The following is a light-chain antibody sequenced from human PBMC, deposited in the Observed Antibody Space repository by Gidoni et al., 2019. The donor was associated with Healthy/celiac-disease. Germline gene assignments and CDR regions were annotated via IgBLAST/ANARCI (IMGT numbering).Light chain of an antibody. CDR2: DAS. CDR3: LQDYIYPLT. V-gene: IGKV1-6*01. Sequence: AIQMTQSPSSLSASVGDRVTITCRASQGIRSDLGWYQQKPGKAPKLLIYDASTLQSGVPTRFSGSGSGTDFTLTISSLQPEDFATYFCLQDYIYPLTFGGGTKVEIK. CDR1: QGIRSD. J-gene: IGKJ4*01.